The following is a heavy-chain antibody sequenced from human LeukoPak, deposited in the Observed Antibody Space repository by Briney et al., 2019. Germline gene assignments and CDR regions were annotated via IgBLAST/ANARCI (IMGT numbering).Heavy chain of an antibody. Sequence: SETLSLTCTVSGGSISSSSYYWGWIRQPPGKGLEWIGSIYYSGSTYYNPSLKSRVTISVDTSKNQFSLKLSSVTAADTAVYYCAIRIPAAMFDYWGQGTLVTVSS. V-gene: IGHV4-39*01. CDR2: IYYSGST. D-gene: IGHD2-2*01. CDR1: GGSISSSSYY. J-gene: IGHJ4*02. CDR3: AIRIPAAMFDY.